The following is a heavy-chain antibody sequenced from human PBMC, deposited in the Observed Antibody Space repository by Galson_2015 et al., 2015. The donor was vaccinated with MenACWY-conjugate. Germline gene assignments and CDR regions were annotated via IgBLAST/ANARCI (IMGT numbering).Heavy chain of an antibody. J-gene: IGHJ6*02. CDR1: GQRPSDLS. V-gene: IGHV1-24*01. CDR2: FDPEHGKK. Sequence: VKVSCDVSGQRPSDLSMHWGRQAPGRGLEGMGGFDPEHGKKIYAKKFQGRITKNEDTSTDTVYMELTSLKSADTAVYFCAIVRMGYCHGGTCFGLYVWGQGTPVIVSS. D-gene: IGHD2-15*01. CDR3: AIVRMGYCHGGTCFGLYV.